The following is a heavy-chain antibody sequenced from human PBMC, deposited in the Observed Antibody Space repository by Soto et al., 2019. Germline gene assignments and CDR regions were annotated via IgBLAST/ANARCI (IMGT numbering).Heavy chain of an antibody. CDR1: GDSISSRSYY. CDR2: IYYSGST. CDR3: GRSRLTGYYMEDV. J-gene: IGHJ6*04. Sequence: QLQLQESGPGLVKPSETLSLTCTVSGDSISSRSYYWGWIRQPPGKGLEWVGSIYYSGSTYYSPSLKGRVHISVDTSKNQFSLKLNSVTAADTAVYYCGRSRLTGYYMEDVWGEGTTVTVSS. V-gene: IGHV4-39*01. D-gene: IGHD3-9*01.